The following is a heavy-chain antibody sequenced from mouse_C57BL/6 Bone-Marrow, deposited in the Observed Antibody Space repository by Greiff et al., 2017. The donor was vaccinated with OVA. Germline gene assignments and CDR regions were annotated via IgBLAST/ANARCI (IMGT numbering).Heavy chain of an antibody. J-gene: IGHJ2*01. CDR1: GYTFTSYW. Sequence: VQLVESGPELVKPGASVKLSCKASGYTFTSYWMHWVKQRPGQGLEWIGNINPSNGGTNYNEKFKSKATLTVDKSSSTAYMQLSSLTSEDSAVYYCAREVNWDVLYYFDYWGQGTTLTVSS. CDR2: INPSNGGT. D-gene: IGHD4-1*01. CDR3: AREVNWDVLYYFDY. V-gene: IGHV1-53*01.